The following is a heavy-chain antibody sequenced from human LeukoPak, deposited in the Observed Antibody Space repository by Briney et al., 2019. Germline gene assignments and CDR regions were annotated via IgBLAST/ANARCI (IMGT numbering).Heavy chain of an antibody. J-gene: IGHJ4*02. CDR3: AKDMWRFGELDYDY. CDR2: ISGDGGST. D-gene: IGHD3-10*01. Sequence: GMSLRLSCAASGFTFSTYWMHWVRQAPGKGLEWVSLISGDGGSTYYADSVKGRFTISRDNSKNSLYLQMNSLRTEDTALYYCAKDMWRFGELDYDYWGQGTLVTVSS. CDR1: GFTFSTYW. V-gene: IGHV3-43*02.